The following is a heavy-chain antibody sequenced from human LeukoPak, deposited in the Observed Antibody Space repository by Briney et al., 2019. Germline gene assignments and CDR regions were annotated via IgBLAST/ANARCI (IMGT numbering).Heavy chain of an antibody. CDR3: ARGMIGNFGY. Sequence: PSQTLSLTCTVSGGSISSGGYYWIWIRQHPGKGLEWIGYIYYSGSTYYNPSLKSRVTISVDTSKNQFSLKLSSVTAADTAVYYCARGMIGNFGYWGQGTLVTVSS. D-gene: IGHD3-22*01. CDR2: IYYSGST. V-gene: IGHV4-31*03. J-gene: IGHJ4*02. CDR1: GGSISSGGYY.